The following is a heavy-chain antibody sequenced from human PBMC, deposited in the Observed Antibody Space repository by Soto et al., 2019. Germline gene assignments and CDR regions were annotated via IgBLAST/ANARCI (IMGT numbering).Heavy chain of an antibody. CDR1: GFDFSDST. CDR2: IKSKGNSFAT. Sequence: QLVESGGGLVQPGGSLKLSCTASGFDFSDSTIHWVRQASGKGLEWVGRIKSKGNSFATAYAASVTGRFTVSRDDSKNTAYPQMSMRESEDAAVYYCTSHINSPANTWGQGTLVTVSS. V-gene: IGHV3-73*02. CDR3: TSHINSPANT. J-gene: IGHJ5*02. D-gene: IGHD1-20*01.